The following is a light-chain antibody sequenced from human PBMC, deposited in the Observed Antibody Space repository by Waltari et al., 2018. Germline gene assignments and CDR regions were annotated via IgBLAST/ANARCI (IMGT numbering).Light chain of an antibody. CDR3: HQHYTTPWT. Sequence: DIVMTQSPDSLAVSLGERATINCKSSQSVLYPDNNKNYLTWYHQKPGQSPQLLIYWASTRESGVPDRFIGSGSGTDFTLTISSLQAEDVAVYYCHQHYTTPWTFGQGTQVEL. CDR2: WAS. CDR1: QSVLYPDNNKNY. J-gene: IGKJ1*01. V-gene: IGKV4-1*01.